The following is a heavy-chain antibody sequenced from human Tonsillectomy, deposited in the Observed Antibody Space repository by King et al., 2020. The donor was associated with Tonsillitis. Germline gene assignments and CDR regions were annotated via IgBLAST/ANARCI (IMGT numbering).Heavy chain of an antibody. J-gene: IGHJ3*01. CDR2: IRSTPYSGTA. CDR3: TRGPVLNDNGDNDDAFDV. V-gene: IGHV3-49*03. CDR1: GFAFGDYA. Sequence: VQLVESGGELVRPGRSLRLSCATSGFAFGDYAMTWLRQAPGKGLEWVGFIRSTPYSGTADYAASVKGRFFMSRDDSRIIVYLQMNDLKTDDTGVYFCTRGPVLNDNGDNDDAFDVWGRGTLVTVSS. D-gene: IGHD4-17*01.